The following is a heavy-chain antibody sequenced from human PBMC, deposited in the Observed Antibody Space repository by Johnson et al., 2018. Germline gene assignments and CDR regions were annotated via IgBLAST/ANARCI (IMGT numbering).Heavy chain of an antibody. J-gene: IGHJ6*02. V-gene: IGHV3-33*01. D-gene: IGHD5-24*01. CDR1: GFTFSSYG. CDR3: ARDRRGMATITWYYYYGMDV. CDR2: IWYDGSNK. Sequence: QVQLLESGGGVVQPGRSLRLSCAASGFTFSSYGMHWVRQAPGKGLEWVAVIWYDGSNKYYADSVKGRFTISRDNSKNTLYLQMNSLGAEDKAVYYCARDRRGMATITWYYYYGMDVWGQGTTVTVSS.